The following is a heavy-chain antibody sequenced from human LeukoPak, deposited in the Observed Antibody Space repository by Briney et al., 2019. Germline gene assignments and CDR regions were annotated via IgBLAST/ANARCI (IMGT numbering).Heavy chain of an antibody. CDR2: IVGGGGGT. J-gene: IGHJ4*02. Sequence: GGSLRLSCAASGFTFSSYAMNWVRQVPGKGLEWVSGIVGGGGGTYYADSVKGRFTISRDKTKNTLYLQMNSLRAEDTAVYYCAKSAYYDASGYYREYYFDYWGQGTLVTVSS. CDR1: GFTFSSYA. D-gene: IGHD3-22*01. V-gene: IGHV3-23*01. CDR3: AKSAYYDASGYYREYYFDY.